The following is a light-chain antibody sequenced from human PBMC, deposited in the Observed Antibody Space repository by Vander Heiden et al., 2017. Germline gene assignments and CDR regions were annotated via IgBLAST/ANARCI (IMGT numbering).Light chain of an antibody. CDR3: QQRRNWPPST. V-gene: IGKV3-11*01. CDR2: DAT. J-gene: IGKJ5*01. Sequence: DIVLTQYTAPLPLSPGEGATLSCSASHSVSSNLAWYQQKPGQAPRLLIYDATNRATGIPARFRCSGSGTDFTLTISSLGPEDFAVYYCQQRRNWPPSTFGQGTRLEIK. CDR1: HSVSSN.